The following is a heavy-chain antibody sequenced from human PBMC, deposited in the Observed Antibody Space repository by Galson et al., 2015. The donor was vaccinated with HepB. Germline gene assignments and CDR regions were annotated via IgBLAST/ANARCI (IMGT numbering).Heavy chain of an antibody. CDR2: ISAYNGNT. CDR1: GYTFTSYG. D-gene: IGHD2-2*01. V-gene: IGHV1-18*01. J-gene: IGHJ3*02. Sequence: CKASGYTFTSYGISWVRQAPGQGLEWMGWISAYNGNTNYAQKLQGRVTMTTDTSTSTAYMELRSLRSDDTAVYYCARDLPWGGGIVVANAPQENAFDIWGQGTMVTVSS. CDR3: ARDLPWGGGIVVANAPQENAFDI.